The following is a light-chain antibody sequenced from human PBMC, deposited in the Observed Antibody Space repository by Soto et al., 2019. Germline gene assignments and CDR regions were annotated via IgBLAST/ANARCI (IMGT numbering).Light chain of an antibody. CDR2: EVT. CDR3: TSHAGTDNFPYV. V-gene: IGLV2-14*01. Sequence: QSALTQPASVSGSPGQSITISCTGTSSDVGFLNFVSWYQQNPGKAPKLMIYEVTNRPSGVSNRFSGSKSGNTASLTVSGLQAEDEADYYCTSHAGTDNFPYVFGTGTKLTVL. CDR1: SSDVGFLNF. J-gene: IGLJ1*01.